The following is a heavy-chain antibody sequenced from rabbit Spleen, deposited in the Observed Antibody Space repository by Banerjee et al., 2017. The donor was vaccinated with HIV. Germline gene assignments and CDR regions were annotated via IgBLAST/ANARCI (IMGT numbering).Heavy chain of an antibody. CDR3: ARDSGSSFSSYGMDL. V-gene: IGHV1S45*01. D-gene: IGHD8-1*01. J-gene: IGHJ6*01. CDR2: INVGSSGNT. CDR1: GFSFSSGYL. Sequence: QEQLEESGGDLVKPEGSLTVTCTASGFSFSSGYLMCWIRQAPGKGLEWIACINVGSSGNTYYASWAKGRFTISKTSSTTVTLQMTSLTAADTATYFCARDSGSSFSSYGMDLWGPGTLVTAS.